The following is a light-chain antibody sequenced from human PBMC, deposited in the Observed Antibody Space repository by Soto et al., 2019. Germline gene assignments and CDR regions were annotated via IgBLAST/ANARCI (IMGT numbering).Light chain of an antibody. V-gene: IGKV1-5*03. Sequence: DIQMPQSPSTLSASVRDRVTITCRASQTISSWLAWFQQRPGRAPKLLIYKASTLKSGVPSRFSGSGSGTEFTLTISSLQSEDFAVYYCQQYNNWPPITFCQGTRLEI. CDR2: KAS. CDR1: QTISSW. CDR3: QQYNNWPPIT. J-gene: IGKJ5*01.